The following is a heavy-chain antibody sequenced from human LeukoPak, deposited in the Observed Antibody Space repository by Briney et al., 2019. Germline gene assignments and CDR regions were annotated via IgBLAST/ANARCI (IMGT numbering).Heavy chain of an antibody. V-gene: IGHV3-48*01. Sequence: GGSLRLSCAASGFNFNNYNMNWVRQAPGKGLEWVSYITLSSSTIYYADSVKGRFTISRDNAKNSLYLQMNSLRAEDTAVYYCAREPSYSSSWYTSCDYWGQGTLVTVSS. J-gene: IGHJ4*02. CDR1: GFNFNNYN. CDR3: AREPSYSSSWYTSCDY. CDR2: ITLSSSTI. D-gene: IGHD6-13*01.